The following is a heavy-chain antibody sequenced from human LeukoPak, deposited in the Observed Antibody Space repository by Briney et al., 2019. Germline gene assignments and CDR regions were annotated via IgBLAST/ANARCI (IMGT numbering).Heavy chain of an antibody. V-gene: IGHV3-21*06. Sequence: GGSLRLSCEASGFTYSSISMNWVRQAPGKGLEWVSSISPDGETTYHADSVKGRFTTSRDNAKSSLYLQMNSLRAEDTALYYCTRDLPVPSLVRGIIIYGLIDYWGQGTLVTVSS. CDR1: GFTYSSIS. CDR2: ISPDGETT. J-gene: IGHJ4*02. D-gene: IGHD3-10*01. CDR3: TRDLPVPSLVRGIIIYGLIDY.